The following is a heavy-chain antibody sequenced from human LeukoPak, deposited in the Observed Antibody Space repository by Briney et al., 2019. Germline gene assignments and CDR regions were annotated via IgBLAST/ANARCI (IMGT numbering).Heavy chain of an antibody. D-gene: IGHD2-15*01. Sequence: SETLSLTCTVSGGSTSSHYWTWIRQSPVKGLEWIGDISNSGSTSYNPSLKSRVTISIDASKNQFSLKLSSVTAADTAVYYCGRDALVGYFSYYYMDVWGKGTTVTVSS. CDR3: GRDALVGYFSYYYMDV. J-gene: IGHJ6*03. CDR2: ISNSGST. CDR1: GGSTSSHY. V-gene: IGHV4-59*11.